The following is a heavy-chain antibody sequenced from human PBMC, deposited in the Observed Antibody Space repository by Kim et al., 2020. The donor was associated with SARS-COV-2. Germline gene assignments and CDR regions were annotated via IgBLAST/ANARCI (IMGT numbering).Heavy chain of an antibody. CDR3: ARSDSSGYLFDY. Sequence: ASVKVSCKASGYTFTTYAIHWVRQAPGQGLEWMGWIHTNTGNPTYAQNFRGRSVLSLETSVSTAYLHISTLKAEDTAVYYCARSDSSGYLFDYWGQGTLV. J-gene: IGHJ4*02. CDR2: IHTNTGNP. D-gene: IGHD3-22*01. V-gene: IGHV7-4-1*02. CDR1: GYTFTTYA.